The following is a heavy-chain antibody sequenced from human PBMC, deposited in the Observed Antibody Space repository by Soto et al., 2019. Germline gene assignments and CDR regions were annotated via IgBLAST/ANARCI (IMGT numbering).Heavy chain of an antibody. Sequence: GGSLRLSCAASCFSFSSYAMSWVRQAAGKGLEWVSLLGTSGTTYYADSVKGRFTISRDNSKNTLYLQMNSLRAEDTALYYCAKVAVSSSPVDFWGQGTPVTVSS. CDR1: CFSFSSYA. CDR3: AKVAVSSSPVDF. J-gene: IGHJ4*02. D-gene: IGHD6-6*01. CDR2: LGTSGTT. V-gene: IGHV3-23*01.